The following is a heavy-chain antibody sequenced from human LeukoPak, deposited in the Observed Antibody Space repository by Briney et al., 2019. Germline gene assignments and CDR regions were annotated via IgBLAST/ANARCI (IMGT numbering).Heavy chain of an antibody. Sequence: ASVKVSCKASGYTFTGYYMHWVRQAPGQGLEWMGWINPNSGGTNYAQKFQGRVTMTRDTSISTAYMELSRLRSDDTAVYYCARGYSSVHYYYYYMDVWGKGTTVTASS. CDR3: ARGYSSVHYYYYYMDV. CDR2: INPNSGGT. D-gene: IGHD6-19*01. V-gene: IGHV1-2*02. J-gene: IGHJ6*03. CDR1: GYTFTGYY.